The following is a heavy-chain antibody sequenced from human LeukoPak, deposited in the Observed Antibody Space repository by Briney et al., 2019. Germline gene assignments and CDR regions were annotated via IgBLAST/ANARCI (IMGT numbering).Heavy chain of an antibody. CDR1: GYNFASYW. Sequence: GESLKISCKVSGYNFASYWIGWVRQMSGKGLEWMGIIHPNDDSTIYSPPFLGQVTISADKSISTAYLQWSTLKASDTAIYYCARHNNWGFDYWDRGTLVTVSS. CDR3: ARHNNWGFDY. CDR2: IHPNDDST. V-gene: IGHV5-51*01. J-gene: IGHJ4*02. D-gene: IGHD7-27*01.